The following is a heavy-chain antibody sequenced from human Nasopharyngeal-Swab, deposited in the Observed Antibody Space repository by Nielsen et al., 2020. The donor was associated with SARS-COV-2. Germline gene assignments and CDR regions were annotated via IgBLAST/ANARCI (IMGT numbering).Heavy chain of an antibody. V-gene: IGHV3-7*01. CDR2: IKQDGSEK. Sequence: ETLSLTCQASGLTFRSYWMSWVRQAPGKGLEGVANIKQDGSEKYYVDSVKGRFTISRDNAKNSLYLQMNSLRAEDTAVYYCARDRDYAGAFDIWGQGTMVTVSS. D-gene: IGHD2-2*01. CDR1: GLTFRSYW. J-gene: IGHJ3*02. CDR3: ARDRDYAGAFDI.